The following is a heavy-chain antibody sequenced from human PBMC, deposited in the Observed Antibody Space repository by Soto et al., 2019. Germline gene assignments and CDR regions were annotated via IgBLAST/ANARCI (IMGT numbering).Heavy chain of an antibody. Sequence: GGSLRLSCAASGFPFSSYVMSWVRQAPGKGLEWVSVIYSGGSTYYADSVKGRFTISRDNSKNTPYLQMNSLRAEDTAVYYCARGHWFDPWGQGTLVTVSS. V-gene: IGHV3-53*01. J-gene: IGHJ5*02. CDR1: GFPFSSYV. CDR2: IYSGGST. CDR3: ARGHWFDP.